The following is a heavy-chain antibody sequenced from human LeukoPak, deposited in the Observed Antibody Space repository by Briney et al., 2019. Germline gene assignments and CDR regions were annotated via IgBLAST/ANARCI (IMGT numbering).Heavy chain of an antibody. D-gene: IGHD6-6*01. CDR1: GFTFSSYS. V-gene: IGHV3-23*01. CDR2: ISGSGGST. Sequence: GGSLRLSCAASGFTFSSYSMNWVRQAPGKGLEWVSAISGSGGSTYYADSVKGRFTISRDNSKNTPYLQMNSLRAEDTAVYYCAKDLASPGYYYYMDVWGKGTTVTVSS. CDR3: AKDLASPGYYYYMDV. J-gene: IGHJ6*03.